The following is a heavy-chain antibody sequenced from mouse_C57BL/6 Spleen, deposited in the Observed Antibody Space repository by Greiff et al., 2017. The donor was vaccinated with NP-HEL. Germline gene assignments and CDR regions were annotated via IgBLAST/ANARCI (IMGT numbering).Heavy chain of an antibody. CDR2: IYPGDGDT. CDR3: ARGGDDYDGGRAMDY. Sequence: VQLQQSGPELVKPGASVKISCKASGYAFSSSWMNWVKQRPGKGLEWIGRIYPGDGDTNYNGKFKGKATLTADKSSSTAYMQLSSLTSEDSAVYFCARGGDDYDGGRAMDYWGQGTSVTVSS. J-gene: IGHJ4*01. V-gene: IGHV1-82*01. D-gene: IGHD2-4*01. CDR1: GYAFSSSW.